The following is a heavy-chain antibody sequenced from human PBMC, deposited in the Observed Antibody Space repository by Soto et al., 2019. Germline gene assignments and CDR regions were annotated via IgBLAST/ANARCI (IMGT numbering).Heavy chain of an antibody. CDR1: GFTFSTYA. CDR3: AKDTLSYFDSSGYYYWNY. CDR2: ISGSGGST. J-gene: IGHJ4*02. Sequence: GGSLRLSCAASGFTFSTYAMSWVRQAPGKGLEWVSGISGSGGSTYYADSVKGRFTISRDNSKNTLYLQMNSLRAEATAVYYCAKDTLSYFDSSGYYYWNYWGQGTLVTVSS. D-gene: IGHD3-22*01. V-gene: IGHV3-23*01.